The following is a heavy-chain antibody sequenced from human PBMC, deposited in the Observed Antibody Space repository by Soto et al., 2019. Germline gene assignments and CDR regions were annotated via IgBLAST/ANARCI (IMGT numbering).Heavy chain of an antibody. CDR2: IFDSGTT. CDR3: ARGPSGDKVHY. CDR1: GGSITSDYSC. D-gene: IGHD7-27*01. V-gene: IGHV4-30-4*01. J-gene: IGHJ4*02. Sequence: PSETLSLTCTVSGGSITSDYSCWSWIRQPPGEGLEWIGHIFDSGTTYTNPSLRSQVAISLDTSKNHFPLTLSSVTAADTAVYYCARGPSGDKVHYWGQGALVTVSS.